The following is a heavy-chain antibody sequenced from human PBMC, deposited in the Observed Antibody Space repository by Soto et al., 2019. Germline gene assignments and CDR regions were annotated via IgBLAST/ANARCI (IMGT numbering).Heavy chain of an antibody. CDR2: ISGSDGST. CDR3: AKGSDSDGYSSGWSKWDYYYYYMDV. Sequence: GGSLRLSCAASGFTFSSYAMSWVRQAPGKGLEWVSAISGSDGSTYYADSVKGRFTISRDNSKNTLYLQMNSLRAEDTAVYYCAKGSDSDGYSSGWSKWDYYYYYMDVWGKGTTVTVSS. CDR1: GFTFSSYA. J-gene: IGHJ6*03. D-gene: IGHD6-19*01. V-gene: IGHV3-23*01.